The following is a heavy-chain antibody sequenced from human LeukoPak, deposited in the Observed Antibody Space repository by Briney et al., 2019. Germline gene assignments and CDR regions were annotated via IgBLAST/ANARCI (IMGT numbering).Heavy chain of an antibody. D-gene: IGHD1-14*01. CDR2: ICSRGRTK. CDR1: GFTFSDYY. CDR3: ARDPSNQFFDL. V-gene: IGHV3-11*01. J-gene: IGHJ4*02. Sequence: GGSLRLSCAASGFTFSDYYMSWIRQAPGKGLEWVSYICSRGRTKNYAHSVNGRFTISRDNAKNSLYLEINSLRAEDTAVYFCARDPSNQFFDLWGQGTLVTVSS.